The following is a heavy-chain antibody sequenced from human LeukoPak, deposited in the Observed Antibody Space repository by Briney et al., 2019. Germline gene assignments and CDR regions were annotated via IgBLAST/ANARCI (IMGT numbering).Heavy chain of an antibody. V-gene: IGHV1-46*01. D-gene: IGHD3-22*01. CDR1: GYTFTSYY. CDR3: ARDGNPSYHSSGYYLAP. CDR2: INPSGGST. J-gene: IGHJ5*02. Sequence: ASVTVSCKASGYTFTSYYMHWVRQAPGQGLEWMGMINPSGGSTSYAQKFQGRVTMTRDTSTSTVYMELSSLRSEDTAVYYCARDGNPSYHSSGYYLAPWGQGPLVTVSS.